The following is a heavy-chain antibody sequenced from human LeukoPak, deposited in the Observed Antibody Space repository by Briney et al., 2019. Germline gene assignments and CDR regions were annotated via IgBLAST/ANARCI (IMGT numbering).Heavy chain of an antibody. V-gene: IGHV3-30*18. J-gene: IGHJ4*02. CDR3: AKGIEFDY. CDR1: GFTFSSYA. CDR2: ISYDGSNK. Sequence: GGSLRLSCAASGFTFSSYAMSWVRQAPGKGLEWVAVISYDGSNKYYADSVKGRFTISRDNSKNTLYLQMNSLRAEDTAVYYCAKGIEFDYWGQGTLVTVSS.